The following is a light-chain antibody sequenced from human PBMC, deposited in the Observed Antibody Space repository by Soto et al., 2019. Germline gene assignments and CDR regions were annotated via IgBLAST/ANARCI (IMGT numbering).Light chain of an antibody. J-gene: IGLJ3*02. CDR2: DND. CDR3: EAWDSSLSAGV. Sequence: SRRKSGNNYVSWYQHLPGTAPKLLIYDNDKRPSGIPDRFSASKSGTSATLGITGLQTGDEADYYCEAWDSSLSAGVFGGGTK. V-gene: IGLV1-51*01. CDR1: RRKSGNNY.